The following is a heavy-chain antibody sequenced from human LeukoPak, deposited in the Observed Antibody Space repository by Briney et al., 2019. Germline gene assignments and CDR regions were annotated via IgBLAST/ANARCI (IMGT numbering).Heavy chain of an antibody. J-gene: IGHJ3*02. D-gene: IGHD4-23*01. Sequence: ASVKVSCKASGGTFSSYAISWVRQAPGQGLEWMGRIIPILGIANYAQKFQGRVTITADKSTSTAYMELSSLRSEDTAVYYCARGPNNSGNYRAFDIWGQGTMVTVSS. V-gene: IGHV1-69*04. CDR3: ARGPNNSGNYRAFDI. CDR1: GGTFSSYA. CDR2: IIPILGIA.